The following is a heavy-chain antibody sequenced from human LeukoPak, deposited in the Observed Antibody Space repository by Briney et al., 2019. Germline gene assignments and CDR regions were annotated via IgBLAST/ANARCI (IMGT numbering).Heavy chain of an antibody. Sequence: SETLSLTCTVSGGSINSYYCSWIRQPAGKGLEWIGRIYTSGSTDYNPSLKSRVTMSVDTSKNQFSLKLTSVTAADTAVYYCARAQSSSWYIDCWGQGTLVTVSS. CDR1: GGSINSYY. CDR2: IYTSGST. V-gene: IGHV4-4*07. J-gene: IGHJ4*02. D-gene: IGHD6-13*01. CDR3: ARAQSSSWYIDC.